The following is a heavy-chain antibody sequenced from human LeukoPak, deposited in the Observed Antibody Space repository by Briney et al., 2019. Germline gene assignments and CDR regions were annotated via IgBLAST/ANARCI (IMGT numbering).Heavy chain of an antibody. J-gene: IGHJ4*02. D-gene: IGHD6-13*01. CDR1: GFTFDDYA. CDR3: ARPGDTYSITSSPYYFDY. Sequence: GGSLRLSCAASGFTFDDYAMHWVRQAPGKGLEWVSGISWNSGSISYADSVKGRFTISRDNSKNTLYLQMNSLRAEDTAAYYCARPGDTYSITSSPYYFDYWGQGNLVTVSS. CDR2: ISWNSGSI. V-gene: IGHV3-9*01.